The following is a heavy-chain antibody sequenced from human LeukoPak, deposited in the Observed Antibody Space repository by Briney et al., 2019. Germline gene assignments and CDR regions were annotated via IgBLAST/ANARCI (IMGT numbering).Heavy chain of an antibody. Sequence: ASVKVSCKASGGTFSSYAISWVRQAPGQGLEWMGWISAYNGNTNYAQKLQGRVTMTTDTSTSTAYMELRSLRSDDTAVYYCARDPTYCGGDCYSSPDAFDIWGQGTMVTVSS. CDR3: ARDPTYCGGDCYSSPDAFDI. CDR2: ISAYNGNT. CDR1: GGTFSSYA. J-gene: IGHJ3*02. V-gene: IGHV1-18*01. D-gene: IGHD2-21*02.